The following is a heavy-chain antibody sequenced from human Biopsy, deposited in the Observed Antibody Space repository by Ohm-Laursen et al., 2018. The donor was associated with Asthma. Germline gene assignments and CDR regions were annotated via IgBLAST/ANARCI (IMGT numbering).Heavy chain of an antibody. CDR1: GFAVSRDY. D-gene: IGHD3-22*01. CDR2: IYRGGTS. CDR3: ARGDRSNGSHYYFDY. J-gene: IGHJ4*02. Sequence: SLRLSCAASGFAVSRDYMFWVRQAPGKGLEWVSVIYRGGTSHTADSVRGRFTISRDYSKNTLYLQMHSLIAEDTAVYYCARGDRSNGSHYYFDYWGQGTLVTVSS. V-gene: IGHV3-53*01.